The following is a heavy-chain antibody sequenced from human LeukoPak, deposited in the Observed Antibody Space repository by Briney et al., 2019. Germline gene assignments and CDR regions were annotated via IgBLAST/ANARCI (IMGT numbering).Heavy chain of an antibody. J-gene: IGHJ4*02. V-gene: IGHV3-9*01. Sequence: GGSLRLSCAASGFTFSSYAMSWVRQAPGKGLEWVSGISWNSGSIGYADSVKGRFTISRDNAKNSLYLQMNSLRAEDTALYYCAKGSTKTGDYEDLRHFDYWGQGTLVTVSS. CDR2: ISWNSGSI. CDR3: AKGSTKTGDYEDLRHFDY. CDR1: GFTFSSYA. D-gene: IGHD7-27*01.